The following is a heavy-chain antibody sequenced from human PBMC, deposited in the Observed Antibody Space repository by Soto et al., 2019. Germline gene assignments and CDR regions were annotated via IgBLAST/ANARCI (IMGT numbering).Heavy chain of an antibody. J-gene: IGHJ4*02. D-gene: IGHD6-6*01. CDR1: GFTFSSQA. V-gene: IGHV3-23*01. CDR3: AKGMDSSSLLGY. Sequence: PGGSLRLSCAASGFTFSSQAMSWVLQAPGKGLEWVSGISGSSGSTYYADSVKGRFTISRDNPKNTLYLQMNSLRAEDTAVYYCAKGMDSSSLLGYWGQGTLVTVSS. CDR2: ISGSSGST.